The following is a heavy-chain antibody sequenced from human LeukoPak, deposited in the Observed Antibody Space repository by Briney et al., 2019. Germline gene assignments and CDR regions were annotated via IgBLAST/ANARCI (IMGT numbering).Heavy chain of an antibody. CDR1: GGSVSASHW. CDR2: ISHTGSTT. CDR3: ARQGDYSSDF. V-gene: IGHV4-4*03. J-gene: IGHJ4*02. D-gene: IGHD6-25*01. Sequence: PPETLSLTCAVSGGSVSASHWWGWVRQPPGKGLEWIGEISHTGSTTYYNPSLKGRVAVSLDKSKNQFSLKFTSVTAADTAIYYCARQGDYSSDFWGQGTLVTVSS.